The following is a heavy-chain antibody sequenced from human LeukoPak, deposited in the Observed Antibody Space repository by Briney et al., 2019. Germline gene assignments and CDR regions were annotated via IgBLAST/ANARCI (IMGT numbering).Heavy chain of an antibody. Sequence: SETLSFTCAVYGVSFSGYYWSWIRPPPGKGLEWIGEINHSGSTNYNPSLKSRVTISVDTSKNQYSLKLSSVTAADTAVYYCARGSSSGWSPTLFNYGGQGTLVTVSS. J-gene: IGHJ4*02. V-gene: IGHV4-34*01. CDR2: INHSGST. D-gene: IGHD6-19*01. CDR1: GVSFSGYY. CDR3: ARGSSSGWSPTLFNY.